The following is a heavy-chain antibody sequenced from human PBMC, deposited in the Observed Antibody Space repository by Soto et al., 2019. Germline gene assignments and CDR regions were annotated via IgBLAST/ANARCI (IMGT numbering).Heavy chain of an antibody. J-gene: IGHJ6*02. V-gene: IGHV4-59*01. D-gene: IGHD3-9*01. CDR2: ISSSGTI. CDR1: GGAIGDYL. CDR3: ARDRKLVIQGNYYYYGMDV. Sequence: WETPAATIRAPGGAIGDYLWAWVRHPPWNRLEWIGYISSSGTIKYNSSLKSRVNISLDTSRNHFSMKLSSVTTADTAVYFCARDRKLVIQGNYYYYGMDVWGQGTTVPVYS.